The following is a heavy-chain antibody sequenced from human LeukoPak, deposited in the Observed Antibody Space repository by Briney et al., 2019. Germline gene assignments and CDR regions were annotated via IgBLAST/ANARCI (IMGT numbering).Heavy chain of an antibody. V-gene: IGHV4-59*01. D-gene: IGHD6-19*01. J-gene: IGHJ4*02. CDR3: ARQDSSGWLFDY. CDR1: GGSISGYY. CDR2: VFYIGST. Sequence: SETLSLTCTVSGGSISGYYWTWIRQPPGKGLEWIGYVFYIGSTNYNPSLKSRVTISLDTSKNQFSLKLTSVTAADTAVYYCARQDSSGWLFDYWGQGTLVTVSS.